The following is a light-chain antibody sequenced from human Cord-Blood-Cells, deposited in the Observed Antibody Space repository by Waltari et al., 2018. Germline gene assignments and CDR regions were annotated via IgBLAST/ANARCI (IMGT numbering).Light chain of an antibody. J-gene: IGKJ1*01. CDR2: AAS. Sequence: DLQMTQFPTPPSGHVVARDPITCRASKSISSYLNWYQQKPGKAPKLLIYAASSLQSGVPSRFSGSGSGTDFTLTISSLQPEDFATYYCQQSYSTWTFGQGTKVEIK. CDR3: QQSYSTWT. V-gene: IGKV1-39*01. CDR1: KSISSY.